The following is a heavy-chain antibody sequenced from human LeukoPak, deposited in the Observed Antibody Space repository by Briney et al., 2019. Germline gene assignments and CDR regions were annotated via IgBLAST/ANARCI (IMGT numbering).Heavy chain of an antibody. V-gene: IGHV1-8*01. CDR1: GYTFTSYD. Sequence: ASVKVSCKASGYTFTSYDINWVRQATGQGLEWMGWMNPNSGNTGYAQKFQGRVTMTRNTSISTAYMELSSLRSEDTAVYYCVISYYNDSSGYYYDYNYWGQGTLVTVSS. CDR2: MNPNSGNT. J-gene: IGHJ4*02. D-gene: IGHD3-22*01. CDR3: VISYYNDSSGYYYDYNY.